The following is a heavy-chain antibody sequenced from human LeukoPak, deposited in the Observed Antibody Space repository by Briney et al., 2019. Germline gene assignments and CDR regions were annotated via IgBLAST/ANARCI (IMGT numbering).Heavy chain of an antibody. J-gene: IGHJ6*02. CDR3: AAEVGYCSGGSCYSAYYYGMDV. V-gene: IGHV1-58*02. Sequence: SVKVSCKASGFTFTSSAMQWVRQARGQRLEWIGWIVVGSGNTNYAQKFQERVTITRDMSTSTAYMELSSLRSEDTAVYCCAAEVGYCSGGSCYSAYYYGMDVWGQGTTVTVSS. CDR2: IVVGSGNT. D-gene: IGHD2-15*01. CDR1: GFTFTSSA.